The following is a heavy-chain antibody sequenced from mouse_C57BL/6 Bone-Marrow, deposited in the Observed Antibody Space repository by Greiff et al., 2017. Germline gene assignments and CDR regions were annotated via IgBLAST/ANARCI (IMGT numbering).Heavy chain of an antibody. CDR2: IDPSDSYT. Sequence: QVQLQQPGAELVRPGTSVKLSCKASGYTFTSYWMHWVKQRPGQGLEWIGVIDPSDSYTNDNQKFKGKATLTVDTSSSTAYMQLSSLTSEDSAVYYCARPLYSACDFDVWGKGTTVTVSS. CDR3: ARPLYSACDFDV. V-gene: IGHV1-59*01. J-gene: IGHJ1*03. D-gene: IGHD6-1*01. CDR1: GYTFTSYW.